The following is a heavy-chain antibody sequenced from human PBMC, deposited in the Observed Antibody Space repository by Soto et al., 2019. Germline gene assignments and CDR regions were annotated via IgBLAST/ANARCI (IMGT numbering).Heavy chain of an antibody. Sequence: PSETLSLTCTVSGGSISDYYWSWIRQPPGKGLEWIGYIYYNGSTNYNPSLKSRVTISVDTSKHQFSLKLSSVTTADTAVYYCARVAEPDFSTADYYYYYMDVWGKGTTVTVSS. V-gene: IGHV4-59*01. J-gene: IGHJ6*03. CDR3: ARVAEPDFSTADYYYYYMDV. D-gene: IGHD3-3*01. CDR1: GGSISDYY. CDR2: IYYNGST.